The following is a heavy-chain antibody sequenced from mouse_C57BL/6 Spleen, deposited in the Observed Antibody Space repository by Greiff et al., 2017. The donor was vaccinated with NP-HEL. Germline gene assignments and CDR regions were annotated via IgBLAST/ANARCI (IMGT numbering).Heavy chain of an antibody. CDR2: IYPSDSET. D-gene: IGHD2-1*01. Sequence: QVQLQQPGAELVRPGSSVKLSCKASGYTFTSYWMDWVKQRPGQGLEWIGNIYPSDSETHYNQKFKDKATLTVDKSSSTAYMQLSSLTSEDSAVYYCARSRNYLYCDYGGKGTTLTVSS. V-gene: IGHV1-61*01. J-gene: IGHJ2*01. CDR3: ARSRNYLYCDY. CDR1: GYTFTSYW.